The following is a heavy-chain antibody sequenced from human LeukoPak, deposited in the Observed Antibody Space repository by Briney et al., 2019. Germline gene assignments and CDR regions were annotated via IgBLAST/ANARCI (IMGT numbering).Heavy chain of an antibody. D-gene: IGHD3-22*01. Sequence: GGSLRLSCTVSGFTVSSNSMSWVRQAPGKGLEWVSFIYSDNTHYSDSVKGRFTISRDNSKNTLYLQMNSLRAEDTAVYYCARDHQGPYYYDSSGYEYWGQGTLVTVSS. V-gene: IGHV3-53*01. CDR1: GFTVSSNS. J-gene: IGHJ4*02. CDR3: ARDHQGPYYYDSSGYEY. CDR2: IYSDNT.